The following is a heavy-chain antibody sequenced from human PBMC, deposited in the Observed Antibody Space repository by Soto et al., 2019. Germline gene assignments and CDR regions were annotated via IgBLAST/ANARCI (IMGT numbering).Heavy chain of an antibody. CDR1: GGSISTSNW. D-gene: IGHD6-13*01. CDR3: ARARATIAAAAIFDC. V-gene: IGHV4-4*02. Sequence: SETLSLTCAVSGGSISTSNWWSWVRQPPGKGLEWIGEVYRTGSTNYNPSLESRLTISVDKSKNQFSLKLTSVTAADTAVYYCARARATIAAAAIFDCWGQGTLVTV. J-gene: IGHJ4*02. CDR2: VYRTGST.